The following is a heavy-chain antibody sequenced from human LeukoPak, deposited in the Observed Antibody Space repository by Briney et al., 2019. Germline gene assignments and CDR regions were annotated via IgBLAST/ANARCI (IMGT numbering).Heavy chain of an antibody. Sequence: GGSLRLSCAASGFNFSDHYMDWVRQAPGKGLEWVANIKQDGSEKYYVDSVKGRFTISRDNAKNSLYLQMNSLRAEDTAVYYCARASRLDGWGQGTLVTVSS. J-gene: IGHJ4*02. CDR1: GFNFSDHY. D-gene: IGHD3-16*01. CDR3: ARASRLDG. V-gene: IGHV3-7*01. CDR2: IKQDGSEK.